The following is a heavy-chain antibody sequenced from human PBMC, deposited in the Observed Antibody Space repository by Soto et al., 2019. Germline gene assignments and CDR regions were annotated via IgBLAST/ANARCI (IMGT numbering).Heavy chain of an antibody. D-gene: IGHD6-13*01. CDR2: IYYSGST. J-gene: IGHJ4*02. CDR3: ARQVFGSSWLGPIDY. Sequence: PSETLSLTCTVSGGSISSSSYYWGWIRQPPGKGLEWIGSIYYSGSTYYNPSLKSRVTISVDTSKNQFSLKLSSVTAADTAVYYCARQVFGSSWLGPIDYWGQGTLVTVSS. CDR1: GGSISSSSYY. V-gene: IGHV4-39*01.